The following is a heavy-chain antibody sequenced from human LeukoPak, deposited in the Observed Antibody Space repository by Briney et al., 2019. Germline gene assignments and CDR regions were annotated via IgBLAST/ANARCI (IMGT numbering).Heavy chain of an antibody. CDR2: MNPYIGNT. J-gene: IGHJ6*03. Sequence: ASVKVSCKASGYTFTSYDINWVRQATGQGLEWMGWMNPYIGNTGHAQKFQGRVTMTRDTSISTAYMELSSLRSEDTAVYYCARGPPIRGYRYGYDTGYYYSYSMEVWGKGTTVTISS. CDR3: ARGPPIRGYRYGYDTGYYYSYSMEV. V-gene: IGHV1-8*01. CDR1: GYTFTSYD. D-gene: IGHD5-18*01.